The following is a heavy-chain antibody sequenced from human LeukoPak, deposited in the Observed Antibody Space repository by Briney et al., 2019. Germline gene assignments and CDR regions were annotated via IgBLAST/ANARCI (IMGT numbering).Heavy chain of an antibody. Sequence: GGSLRLSCAASGFTFSSYSMTWVRQAPGKGLEWVASINQDGTEKFSVDSVKGRFTISRDNARNSMYFEMNSLRAEDTAFYYCARNRRNYYAEEVYLDYWGQGALVTVSS. V-gene: IGHV3-7*03. CDR1: GFTFSSYS. J-gene: IGHJ4*02. CDR3: ARNRRNYYAEEVYLDY. D-gene: IGHD3-10*01. CDR2: INQDGTEK.